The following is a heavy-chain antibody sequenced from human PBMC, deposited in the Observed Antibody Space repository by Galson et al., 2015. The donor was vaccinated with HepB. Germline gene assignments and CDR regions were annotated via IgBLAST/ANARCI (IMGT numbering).Heavy chain of an antibody. CDR3: ARDLVPLSGYGAFDI. V-gene: IGHV3-30-3*01. CDR1: GFTFSSYA. D-gene: IGHD3-22*01. J-gene: IGHJ3*02. Sequence: SLRLSCAASGFTFSSYAMHWVRQAPGKGLEWVAVISYDGSNKYYADSAKGRFTISRDNSKNTLYLQMNSLRAEDTAVYYCARDLVPLSGYGAFDIWGRGTMVTVSS. CDR2: ISYDGSNK.